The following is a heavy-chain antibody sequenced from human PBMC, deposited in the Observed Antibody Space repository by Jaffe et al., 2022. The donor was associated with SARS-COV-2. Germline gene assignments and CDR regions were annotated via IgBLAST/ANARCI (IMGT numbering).Heavy chain of an antibody. J-gene: IGHJ4*02. CDR3: ARAGVRSGYEKFDY. Sequence: QVQLVESGGGVVQPGRSLRLSCAASGFTFSSYGMHWVRQAPGKGLEWVAVIWYDGSNKYYADSVKGRFTISRDNSKNTLYLQMNSLRAEDTAVYYCARAGVRSGYEKFDYWGQGTLVTVSS. CDR1: GFTFSSYG. D-gene: IGHD5-12*01. CDR2: IWYDGSNK. V-gene: IGHV3-33*01.